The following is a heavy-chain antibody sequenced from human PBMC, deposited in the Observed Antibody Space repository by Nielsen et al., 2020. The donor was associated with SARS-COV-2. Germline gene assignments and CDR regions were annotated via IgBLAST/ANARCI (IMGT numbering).Heavy chain of an antibody. V-gene: IGHV4-59*12. Sequence: SETLSLTCTVSGGSISNYYWSWIRQPPGKGLEWIGYVYYSGNTNYNPSLKSRVTISVDTSKNQFSLKLSSVTAADTAVYYCARDSGYSSSWYAWFDPWGQGTLVTVSS. CDR1: GGSISNYY. CDR3: ARDSGYSSSWYAWFDP. D-gene: IGHD6-13*01. CDR2: VYYSGNT. J-gene: IGHJ5*02.